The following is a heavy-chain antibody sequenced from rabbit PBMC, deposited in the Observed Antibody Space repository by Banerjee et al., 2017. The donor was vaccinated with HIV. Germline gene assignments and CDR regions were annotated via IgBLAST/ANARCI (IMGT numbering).Heavy chain of an antibody. V-gene: IGHV1S45*01. Sequence: QEQLKETGGGLVQPGGSLTLSCKASGIDLMSIAMSWVRQAPGKGLEWISCIAGSSSGFTYSATWAKGRFTCSKTSATTVTLQMTSLTAADTATYFCARDLTGVIGWNFGWWGQGTLVTVS. CDR2: IAGSSSGFT. CDR1: GIDLMSIAM. J-gene: IGHJ4*01. CDR3: ARDLTGVIGWNFGW. D-gene: IGHD1-1*01.